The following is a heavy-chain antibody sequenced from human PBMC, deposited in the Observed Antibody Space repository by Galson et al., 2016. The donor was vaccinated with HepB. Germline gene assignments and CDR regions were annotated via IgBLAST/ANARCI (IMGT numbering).Heavy chain of an antibody. J-gene: IGHJ4*02. V-gene: IGHV4-39*01. CDR3: ARRPYSYFDDSTSLDS. Sequence: SETLSLTCSVSGGSIGPGAYYWDWIRQSPGKGLEWIGNLYFGGNTYYNPSLRSRVTISVDASKNEFSLKLTSVTAADTAGYYCARRPYSYFDDSTSLDSWGQGTLVTVSS. CDR2: LYFGGNT. CDR1: GGSIGPGAYY. D-gene: IGHD3-9*01.